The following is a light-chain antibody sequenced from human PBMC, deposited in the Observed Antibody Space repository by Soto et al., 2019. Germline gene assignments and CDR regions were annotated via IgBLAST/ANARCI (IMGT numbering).Light chain of an antibody. CDR3: QQYDDRPPIT. J-gene: IGKJ5*01. Sequence: EIVMTQSPATLSVSPGERATLSCRASQSISSSLAWYQQKPGQPPRLLIYGAFTRATGIPARFSGSGSGTEFTLTISSLQSEDFAVYFCQQYDDRPPITFGQGTRLEI. CDR1: QSISSS. CDR2: GAF. V-gene: IGKV3-15*01.